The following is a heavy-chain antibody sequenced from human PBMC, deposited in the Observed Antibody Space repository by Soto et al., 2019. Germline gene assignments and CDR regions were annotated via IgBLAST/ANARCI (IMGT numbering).Heavy chain of an antibody. CDR1: GGSISSYY. V-gene: IGHV4-59*01. CDR2: IYYSGST. J-gene: IGHJ5*02. Sequence: QVQLQESGPGLVKPSETLSLTCTVSGGSISSYYWSWIRQPPGKGLEWIGYIYYSGSTNYNPSLKSRVTISVDTSKNQFSLKLSSVTAADTAVYYCERDVGIAAAGQHWFDPWGQGTLVTVSS. D-gene: IGHD6-13*01. CDR3: ERDVGIAAAGQHWFDP.